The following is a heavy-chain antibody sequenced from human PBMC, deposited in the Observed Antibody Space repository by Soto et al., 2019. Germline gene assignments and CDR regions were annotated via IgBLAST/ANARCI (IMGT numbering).Heavy chain of an antibody. V-gene: IGHV4-59*01. D-gene: IGHD6-6*01. CDR3: AREFIAAHDAFDI. J-gene: IGHJ3*02. CDR2: IYYSGST. CDR1: GGSISSYY. Sequence: QVQLQESGPGLVKPLETLSLTCTVSGGSISSYYWSWIRQPPGKGLEWIGYIYYSGSTNYNPSLKSRVTISVDTSKNQFSLKLSSVTAADTAVYYCAREFIAAHDAFDIWGQGTMVTVSS.